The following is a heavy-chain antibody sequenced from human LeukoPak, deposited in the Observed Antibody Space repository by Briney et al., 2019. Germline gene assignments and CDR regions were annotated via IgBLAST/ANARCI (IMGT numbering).Heavy chain of an antibody. CDR1: GGSISSYY. CDR3: ARDQPPTPAGPSYYYYGMDV. Sequence: SETLSVTCTVSGGSISSYYWSWIRQPPGKGLEWIGYIYYSGSTNYNPSLKSRVTISVDTSKNQFSLKLSSVTAADTAVYYCARDQPPTPAGPSYYYYGMDVWGQGTTVTVSS. CDR2: IYYSGST. J-gene: IGHJ6*02. V-gene: IGHV4-59*01. D-gene: IGHD6-13*01.